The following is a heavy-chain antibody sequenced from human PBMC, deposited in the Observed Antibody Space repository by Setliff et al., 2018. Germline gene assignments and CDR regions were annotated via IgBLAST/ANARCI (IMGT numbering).Heavy chain of an antibody. CDR2: IYYSGST. D-gene: IGHD1-26*01. J-gene: IGHJ6*03. CDR1: GGSVSDSTYY. CDR3: ARAGASIVGEVYYYMDV. Sequence: NPSETLSLTCTVSGGSVSDSTYYWGWVRQPPGKGLEWIGSIYYSGSTYYNPSLRSRVTISVDKSKNQFSLRLSSVTAADTAVYYCARAGASIVGEVYYYMDVWGKGTTVTVPS. V-gene: IGHV4-39*07.